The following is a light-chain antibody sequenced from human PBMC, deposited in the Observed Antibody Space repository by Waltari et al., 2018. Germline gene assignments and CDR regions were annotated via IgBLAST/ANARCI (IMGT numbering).Light chain of an antibody. CDR3: QAWDSSIPYV. J-gene: IGLJ1*01. CDR2: QDS. Sequence: SYELTQPPSVSVSPGQTASITCSGDKLGDKYACWYQQKPGQSPVLVIYQDSKRPSGSPERFSGSNSGNTATLTISGTQAMDEADYYCQAWDSSIPYVFGTGTKVTVL. V-gene: IGLV3-1*01. CDR1: KLGDKY.